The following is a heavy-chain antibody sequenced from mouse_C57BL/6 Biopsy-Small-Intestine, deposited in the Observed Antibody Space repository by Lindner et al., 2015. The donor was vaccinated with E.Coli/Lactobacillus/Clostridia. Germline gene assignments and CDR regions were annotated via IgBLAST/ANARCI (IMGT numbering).Heavy chain of an antibody. Sequence: VQLQESGAELVKPGASVKISCKASGYAFSTYWVNWMKQRPGKGLEWIGQIYPGDGDTDYNGKFKGKATLTADESSSTASIQFSSLTSEDSAVYFCARWGANFPFDYWGQGTTLTVSS. CDR2: IYPGDGDT. J-gene: IGHJ2*01. D-gene: IGHD4-1*01. V-gene: IGHV1-80*01. CDR1: GYAFSTYW. CDR3: ARWGANFPFDY.